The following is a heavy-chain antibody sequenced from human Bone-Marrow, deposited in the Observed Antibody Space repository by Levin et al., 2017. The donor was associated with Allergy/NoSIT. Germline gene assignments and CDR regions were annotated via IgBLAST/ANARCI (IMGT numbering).Heavy chain of an antibody. CDR1: GFTFSTYG. Sequence: PGGSLRLSCAASGFTFSTYGMHWVRQAPGKGLEWVAVISYDGSNKYYADSVKGRFTISRDNSKNTVYLQMNSLTADDTAVYYCAIKSYQPLPVDYWGQGTLVTVSS. J-gene: IGHJ4*02. CDR2: ISYDGSNK. CDR3: AIKSYQPLPVDY. V-gene: IGHV3-30*03. D-gene: IGHD2-2*01.